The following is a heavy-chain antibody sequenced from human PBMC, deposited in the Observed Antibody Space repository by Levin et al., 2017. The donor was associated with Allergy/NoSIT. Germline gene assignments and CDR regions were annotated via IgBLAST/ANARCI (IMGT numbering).Heavy chain of an antibody. CDR1: GFTFDDYG. V-gene: IGHV3-20*04. J-gene: IGHJ3*02. CDR2: INWNGGST. D-gene: IGHD3-9*01. Sequence: GGSLRLSCAASGFTFDDYGMSWVRQAPGKGLEWVSGINWNGGSTDYADSVKGRFTISRDNAKNSLYLQMNSLRAEDTALYYCARGGYYNILTGSDAFDIWGQGTMVTVSS. CDR3: ARGGYYNILTGSDAFDI.